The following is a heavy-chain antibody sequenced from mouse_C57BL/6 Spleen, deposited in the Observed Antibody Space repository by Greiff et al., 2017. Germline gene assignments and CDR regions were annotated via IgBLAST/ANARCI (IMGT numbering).Heavy chain of an antibody. J-gene: IGHJ3*01. D-gene: IGHD1-1*01. V-gene: IGHV2-5*01. CDR2: IWSGGST. CDR3: AKGDYYGSPAWFAY. Sequence: VQLQQSGPGLVQPSQSLSITCTVSGFSLTSYGVHWVRQSPGKGLEWLGVIWSGGSTDNNAAFMSRLSITKDNSKSQVFFKMNSLQADDTAIYYCAKGDYYGSPAWFAYWGQGTLVTVSA. CDR1: GFSLTSYG.